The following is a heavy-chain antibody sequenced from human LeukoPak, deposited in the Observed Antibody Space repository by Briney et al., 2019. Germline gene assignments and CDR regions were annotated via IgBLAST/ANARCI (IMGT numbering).Heavy chain of an antibody. CDR1: GYTFTSYD. D-gene: IGHD6-13*01. Sequence: GAPVKVSCKASGYTFTSYDINWVRQATGQGLEWMGWMNPNSGNTGYAQKFQGRVTMTRNTPISTAYMELSSLRSEDTAVYFCARLASSSWPLYYYYGMDVWGQGTTVTVSS. CDR2: MNPNSGNT. V-gene: IGHV1-8*01. CDR3: ARLASSSWPLYYYYGMDV. J-gene: IGHJ6*02.